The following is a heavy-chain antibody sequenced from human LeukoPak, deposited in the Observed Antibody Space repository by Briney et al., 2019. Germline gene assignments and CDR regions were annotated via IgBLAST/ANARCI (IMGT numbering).Heavy chain of an antibody. CDR1: GSMYNYY. D-gene: IGHD3-10*01. CDR2: IHYNGIT. Sequence: SETLSLTCTVSGSMYNYYWSWIRQPPGKGLEWIGYIHYNGITNYNPSLKTRVTMSLDTSKNQVSLNLNSVTAADTAVYYCARDMGSGSLNSIFDYWGQGTLVTVSS. V-gene: IGHV4-59*12. CDR3: ARDMGSGSLNSIFDY. J-gene: IGHJ4*02.